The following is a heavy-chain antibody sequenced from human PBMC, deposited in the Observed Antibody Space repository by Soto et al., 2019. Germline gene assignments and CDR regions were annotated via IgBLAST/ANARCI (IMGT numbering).Heavy chain of an antibody. V-gene: IGHV3-23*01. J-gene: IGHJ4*02. CDR1: GFTFSSYG. D-gene: IGHD1-26*01. Sequence: EVQLLESGGGLVQPGGSLRLSCAASGFTFSSYGMSWVRQAPGKGLEWVSSISGSGGSTYYADSVKGRFTISRDNSKNTLYLQMNSPRAEDTVVYYCAKASAPGGTYFPLWFWGQGTLVTVSS. CDR2: ISGSGGST. CDR3: AKASAPGGTYFPLWF.